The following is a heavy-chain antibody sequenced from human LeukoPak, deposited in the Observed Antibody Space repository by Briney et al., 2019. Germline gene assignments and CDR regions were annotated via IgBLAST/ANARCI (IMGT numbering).Heavy chain of an antibody. Sequence: PGRSLRLSCAVSGFTFSSYGMHWVRQAPGKGLEWVAVISYDGSNKYYADSVKGRFTISRDESKNTLYLQMNSLRAEDTAVYYCAKDLLGGDSGSYYEVGELGMDVWGQGTTVTVSS. CDR1: GFTFSSYG. V-gene: IGHV3-30*18. J-gene: IGHJ6*02. CDR3: AKDLLGGDSGSYYEVGELGMDV. D-gene: IGHD1-26*01. CDR2: ISYDGSNK.